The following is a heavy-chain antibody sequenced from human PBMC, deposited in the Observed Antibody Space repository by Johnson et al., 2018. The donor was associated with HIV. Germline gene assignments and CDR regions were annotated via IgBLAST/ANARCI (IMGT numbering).Heavy chain of an antibody. CDR2: INWNGGST. V-gene: IGHV3-20*04. D-gene: IGHD1-26*01. CDR3: ARDEGIEWELLPNAFDI. CDR1: GFTFDDYG. Sequence: VQLVESGGGLIQPGGSLRLSCAASGFTFDDYGMSWVRQAPGKGLEWVSGINWNGGSTGYADSVKGRFTISRDNAKNSLYLQMNSLRAEDTALYYCARDEGIEWELLPNAFDIWGQGTMVTVSS. J-gene: IGHJ3*02.